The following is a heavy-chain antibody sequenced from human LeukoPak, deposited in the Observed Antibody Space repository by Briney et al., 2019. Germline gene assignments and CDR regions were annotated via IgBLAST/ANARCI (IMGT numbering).Heavy chain of an antibody. J-gene: IGHJ5*02. CDR1: GGAISSSSYY. V-gene: IGHV4-39*01. Sequence: SETLSLTCTVSGGAISSSSYYWGWIRQPPGKGLEWIASVYYSGSTYSNPSLKSRVTISVDTSKNQFSLKLRSVTAADTAVYYCARGAAAGSNLGFDPWGQGTLVTVSS. D-gene: IGHD6-13*01. CDR3: ARGAAAGSNLGFDP. CDR2: VYYSGST.